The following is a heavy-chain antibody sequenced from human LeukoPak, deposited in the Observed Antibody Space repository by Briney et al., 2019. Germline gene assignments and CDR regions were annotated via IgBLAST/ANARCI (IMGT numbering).Heavy chain of an antibody. CDR1: GFTFTSYT. Sequence: PGRSLRLSCAASGFTFTSYTMHWVRQAPGKGLEWVVVISSDGSSKYYADSVKGRFTISRDNSKNTLYLQMNSLRTEDTAVYYCARDQGRIAAAGNYLSSGYWGQGTLVTVS. V-gene: IGHV3-30-3*01. J-gene: IGHJ4*02. D-gene: IGHD6-13*01. CDR2: ISSDGSSK. CDR3: ARDQGRIAAAGNYLSSGY.